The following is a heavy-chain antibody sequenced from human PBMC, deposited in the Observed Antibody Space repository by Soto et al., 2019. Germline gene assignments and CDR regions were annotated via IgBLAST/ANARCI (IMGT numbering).Heavy chain of an antibody. D-gene: IGHD1-26*01. Sequence: GASVKVSCKASGFTFTSSAMQWVRQARGQGLEWIGWIGADSGNTNYAQKLQGRVTMTTDTSTSTAYMELRSLRSDDTAVYYCARGGWEFDPWGQGTLVTVSS. V-gene: IGHV1-18*01. CDR2: IGADSGNT. J-gene: IGHJ5*02. CDR3: ARGGWEFDP. CDR1: GFTFTSSA.